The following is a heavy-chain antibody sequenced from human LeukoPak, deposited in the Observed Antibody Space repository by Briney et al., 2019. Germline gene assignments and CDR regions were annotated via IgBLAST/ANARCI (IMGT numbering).Heavy chain of an antibody. CDR2: FYYSGST. D-gene: IGHD2-21*02. CDR3: ARGSLGSGGDVASSWVFDY. V-gene: IGHV4-39*01. Sequence: PSETLSLTCTVSGGSITRTSYYWGWIRQPSGEGLEWIGSFYYSGSTYYSPSLESRVTISVDTSKNQFSLKLSSVTAADTAVYYCARGSLGSGGDVASSWVFDYWGQGTLVTVSS. CDR1: GGSITRTSYY. J-gene: IGHJ4*02.